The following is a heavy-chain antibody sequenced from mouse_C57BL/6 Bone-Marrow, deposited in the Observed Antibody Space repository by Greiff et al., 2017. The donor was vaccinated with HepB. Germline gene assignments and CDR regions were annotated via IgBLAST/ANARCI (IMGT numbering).Heavy chain of an antibody. Sequence: QVQLQQSGAELVKPGASVKISCKASGYAFSSYWMNWVKQRPGKGLEWIGQIYPGDGDTNYNGKFKGKATLTADKSSSTAYMQLSSLTSEDSAVYFCAREDYGNPHYYAMDYWGQGTSVTVSS. CDR2: IYPGDGDT. CDR3: AREDYGNPHYYAMDY. V-gene: IGHV1-80*01. J-gene: IGHJ4*01. CDR1: GYAFSSYW. D-gene: IGHD2-1*01.